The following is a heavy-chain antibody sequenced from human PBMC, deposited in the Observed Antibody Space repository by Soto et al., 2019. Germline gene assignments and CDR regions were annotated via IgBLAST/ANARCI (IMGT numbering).Heavy chain of an antibody. D-gene: IGHD3-22*01. CDR3: ASSFYDSSGYCFDY. Sequence: SETLSLTCTVSGGSISSGGYYWSWIRQHPGKGLEWIGYIYYSGSTYYNPSLKSRVTISVDTSKNQFSLKLSSVTAADTAVYYCASSFYDSSGYCFDYWGQGTLVTVSS. V-gene: IGHV4-31*03. CDR2: IYYSGST. J-gene: IGHJ4*02. CDR1: GGSISSGGYY.